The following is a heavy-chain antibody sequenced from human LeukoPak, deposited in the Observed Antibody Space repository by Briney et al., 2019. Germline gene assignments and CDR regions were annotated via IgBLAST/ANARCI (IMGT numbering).Heavy chain of an antibody. CDR1: GFTLSSCA. CDR2: ISGSGGST. V-gene: IGHV3-23*01. CDR3: AKLLWFGELLSLSWFDP. D-gene: IGHD3-10*01. J-gene: IGHJ5*02. Sequence: GGSLRLSCAASGFTLSSCAMSWVRQAPGKGVEGVSAISGSGGSTYYADCVKGRFTISRDNSKNTLYLQMNSLRAEDTAVYYCAKLLWFGELLSLSWFDPWGQGTLVTVSS.